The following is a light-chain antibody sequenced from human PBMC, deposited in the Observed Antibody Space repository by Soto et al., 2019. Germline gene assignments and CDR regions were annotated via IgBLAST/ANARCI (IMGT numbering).Light chain of an antibody. Sequence: QSVLTQPASVSGSPGQSITISCSGTSSDIGGYNYVSWYQQPPGTATRLMIFEVRKRPAVVASRFSGSNSGNAASLTISVLQAEEDADYYCSSDKGSGAPLVFGTGTKVTVL. CDR2: EVR. CDR3: SSDKGSGAPLV. V-gene: IGLV2-14*01. J-gene: IGLJ1*01. CDR1: SSDIGGYNY.